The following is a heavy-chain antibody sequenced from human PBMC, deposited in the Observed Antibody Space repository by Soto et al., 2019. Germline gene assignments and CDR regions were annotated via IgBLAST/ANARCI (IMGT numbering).Heavy chain of an antibody. CDR1: GYTFTSYY. V-gene: IGHV1-46*01. CDR3: ARGAEIVVVVAADFDY. CDR2: INPSGGST. D-gene: IGHD2-15*01. Sequence: ASVKVSCKASGYTFTSYYMHWLRQSPGQGLEWMGIINPSGGSTSYAQKFQGRVTMTRDTSTSTVYMELSSLRSEDTAVYYCARGAEIVVVVAADFDYWGQGTLVTVSS. J-gene: IGHJ4*02.